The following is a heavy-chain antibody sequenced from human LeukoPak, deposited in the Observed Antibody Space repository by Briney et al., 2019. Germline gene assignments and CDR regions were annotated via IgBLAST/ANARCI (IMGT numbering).Heavy chain of an antibody. Sequence: GASLRLSCAASGFTFSSNAMSWVRQAPGKGLEWVSAISGSGSSTYYADSVKGRFTISRDNSKNTLYLQMNSLRAEDTAVYYCAKDNGGYQSYYCYYGMDVWGQGTTVTVSS. D-gene: IGHD2-8*01. V-gene: IGHV3-23*01. J-gene: IGHJ6*02. CDR2: ISGSGSST. CDR3: AKDNGGYQSYYCYYGMDV. CDR1: GFTFSSNA.